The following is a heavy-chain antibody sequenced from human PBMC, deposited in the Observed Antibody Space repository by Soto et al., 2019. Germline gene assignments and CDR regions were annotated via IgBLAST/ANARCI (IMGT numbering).Heavy chain of an antibody. CDR3: ASAAAAPD. V-gene: IGHV3-30-3*01. CDR2: ISYDGSNK. D-gene: IGHD6-13*01. CDR1: GFTFSSYA. J-gene: IGHJ4*02. Sequence: PGGSLRLSCAASGFTFSSYAMHWVRQAPGKGLEWVVVISYDGSNKYYADSVKGRFTISRDNSKNTLYLQMNSLRAEDTAVYYCASAAAAPDWGQGTLVTVSS.